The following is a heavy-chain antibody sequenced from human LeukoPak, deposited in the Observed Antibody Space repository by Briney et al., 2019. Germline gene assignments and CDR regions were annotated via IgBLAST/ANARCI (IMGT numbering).Heavy chain of an antibody. V-gene: IGHV3-48*03. CDR1: GFTFSSYE. CDR3: ARDYVSGSFGP. Sequence: GGSLRLSCAASGFTFSSYEMNWVRQAPGKGLEWVSYISSSGSTIYYADSVKGRFTISRDNAKNSLYLQMNSLRAEDTAVYYCARDYVSGSFGPWGQGTLVTVSS. D-gene: IGHD3-10*01. CDR2: ISSSGSTI. J-gene: IGHJ5*02.